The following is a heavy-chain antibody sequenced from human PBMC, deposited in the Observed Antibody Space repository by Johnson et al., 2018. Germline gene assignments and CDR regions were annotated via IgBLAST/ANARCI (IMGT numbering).Heavy chain of an antibody. CDR2: ISGSGGST. V-gene: IGHV3-23*04. Sequence: VQLVQSGGGLVQPGGSLRLSCAASGFTFSSYAMSWVRQAPGKGLEWVSTISGSGGSTYYADSVRGRFTISRDNSRNTLFLQMNSLRAEDTAVYFWAKAEDYYDSSGAFQHWGQGTLVTVSS. D-gene: IGHD3-22*01. J-gene: IGHJ1*01. CDR1: GFTFSSYA. CDR3: AKAEDYYDSSGAFQH.